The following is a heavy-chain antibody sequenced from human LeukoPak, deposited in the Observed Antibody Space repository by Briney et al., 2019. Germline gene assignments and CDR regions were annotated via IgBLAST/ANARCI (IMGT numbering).Heavy chain of an antibody. V-gene: IGHV3-33*01. D-gene: IGHD1-26*01. Sequence: PGGSLRLSCAASGFAFSSYGMHWVRQAPGKGLEWVAVLWRDGSNKYYADSVKDRFTISRDNPKNTLYLQMNSLRAEDTAVYYCARSNSGSYYGWFDPWGQGTLVTVSS. CDR3: ARSNSGSYYGWFDP. J-gene: IGHJ5*02. CDR2: LWRDGSNK. CDR1: GFAFSSYG.